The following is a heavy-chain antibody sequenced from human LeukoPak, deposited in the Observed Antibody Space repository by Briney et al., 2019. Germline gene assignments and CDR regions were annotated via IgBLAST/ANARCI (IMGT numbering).Heavy chain of an antibody. J-gene: IGHJ6*03. CDR2: IGTAGDT. V-gene: IGHV3-13*01. D-gene: IGHD2-21*01. Sequence: GGSLRLSCAASGFTFSSYDMHWVRQATGKGLEWVSAIGTAGDTYYPGSVKGRFTISRENAKNSLCLQMNSLRAGDTAVYYCARAVALYYYYYMDVWGKGTTVTISS. CDR1: GFTFSSYD. CDR3: ARAVALYYYYYMDV.